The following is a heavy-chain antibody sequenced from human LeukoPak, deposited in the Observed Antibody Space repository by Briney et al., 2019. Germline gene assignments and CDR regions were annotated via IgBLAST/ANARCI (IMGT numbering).Heavy chain of an antibody. CDR1: GFTFSSYA. J-gene: IGHJ5*02. Sequence: PGRSLRLSCEASGFTFSSYAIHWVRQAPGRGLEWVAVISYDGINKHYADSVKGRFTISRDNSKNMLYLQMNSLRAEDTAVYYCARPIGYSSSWPPYDPWGQGTLVTVSS. D-gene: IGHD6-13*01. V-gene: IGHV3-30*04. CDR2: ISYDGINK. CDR3: ARPIGYSSSWPPYDP.